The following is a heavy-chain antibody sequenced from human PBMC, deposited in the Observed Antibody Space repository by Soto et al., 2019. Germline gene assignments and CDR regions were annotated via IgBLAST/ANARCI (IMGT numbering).Heavy chain of an antibody. CDR2: IYYSGST. CDR1: GGSISSGGYY. V-gene: IGHV4-31*03. D-gene: IGHD3-10*01. CDR3: ATRPRRFGELPFDY. Sequence: SETLSLTCTVSGGSISSGGYYWSWNRQHPGKGLEWIGYIYYSGSTYYNPSLKSRVTISVDTSKNQFSLKLSSVTAADTAVYYCATRPRRFGELPFDYWGQGTLVTVSS. J-gene: IGHJ4*02.